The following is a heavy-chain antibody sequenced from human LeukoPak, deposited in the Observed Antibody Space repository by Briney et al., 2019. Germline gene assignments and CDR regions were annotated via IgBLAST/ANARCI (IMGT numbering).Heavy chain of an antibody. V-gene: IGHV3-48*01. CDR2: ISSSSSTI. D-gene: IGHD5-12*01. CDR1: GFAFSSYS. J-gene: IGHJ4*02. Sequence: GGSLRLSCAASGFAFSSYSMNWVRQAPGKGLEWVSYISSSSSTIYYADSVKGRFTISRDNAKNSLYLQMNSLRAEDTAVYYCARESDIVATGFDYWGQGTLVTVSS. CDR3: ARESDIVATGFDY.